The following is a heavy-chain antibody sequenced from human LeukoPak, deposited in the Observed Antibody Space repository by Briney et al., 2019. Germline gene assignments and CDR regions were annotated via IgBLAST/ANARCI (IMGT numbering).Heavy chain of an antibody. CDR2: INGDGSNT. Sequence: PGGSLRLSCAASEFTFSSHWMHWVRQALGKGLVWVSRINGDGSNTTYADSVKGRFTISRGNAKNTLYLQMNSLRAEDTAVYHCARSKSWYSNDAFDIWGQGTMVTVSS. V-gene: IGHV3-74*03. CDR3: ARSKSWYSNDAFDI. CDR1: EFTFSSHW. D-gene: IGHD2-15*01. J-gene: IGHJ3*02.